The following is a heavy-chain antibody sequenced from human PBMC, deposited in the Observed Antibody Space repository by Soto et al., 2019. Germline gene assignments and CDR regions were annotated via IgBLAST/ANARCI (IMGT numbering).Heavy chain of an antibody. CDR2: IDPKSGGT. J-gene: IGHJ4*02. CDR1: GPTFIAYY. Sequence: QLVQSGAEVKKPGASVRVSCKTSGPTFIAYYIHWVRQAPGQGLEWMGWIDPKSGGTTYEQKFLGRVTMTRDTSINTAYMDLNRLTSDDTAVYYCATSEGRDGYSFDYWGPGTLVTVS. CDR3: ATSEGRDGYSFDY. V-gene: IGHV1-2*02. D-gene: IGHD5-12*01.